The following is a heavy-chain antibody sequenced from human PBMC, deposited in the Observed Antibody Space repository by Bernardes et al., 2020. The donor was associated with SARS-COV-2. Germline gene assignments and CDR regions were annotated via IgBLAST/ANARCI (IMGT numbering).Heavy chain of an antibody. D-gene: IGHD2-21*02. CDR3: AKPAETDCGGACSIWGY. J-gene: IGHJ4*02. CDR1: GYTFTTNS. V-gene: IGHV1-3*01. CDR2: INADNGKI. Sequence: ASVKVSCKASGYTFTTNSLHWVRQAPGQRLEWMGWINADNGKIESSQKFQGRVSITRDTVATTAYMELSSLRAEDTAIYYCAKPAETDCGGACSIWGYWGQGTPVTVSS.